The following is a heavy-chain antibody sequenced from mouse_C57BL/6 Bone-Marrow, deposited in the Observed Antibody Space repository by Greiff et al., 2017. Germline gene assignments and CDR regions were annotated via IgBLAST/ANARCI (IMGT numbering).Heavy chain of an antibody. V-gene: IGHV14-2*01. CDR1: GFNIKDYY. CDR2: IDPEDGET. J-gene: IGHJ3*01. CDR3: AFYYGYDEGAWFAY. Sequence: VQLQQSGAELVKPGASVKLSCTASGFNIKDYYMHWVKQRTEQGLEWIGRIDPEDGETKYAPKFQGKATITADTSSNTADLQLSSLTSEDTAVYYCAFYYGYDEGAWFAYWGQGTLVTVSA. D-gene: IGHD2-2*01.